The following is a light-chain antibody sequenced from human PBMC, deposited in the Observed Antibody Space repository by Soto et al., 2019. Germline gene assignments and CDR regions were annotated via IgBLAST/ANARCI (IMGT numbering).Light chain of an antibody. CDR2: GAS. CDR1: QGIKND. Sequence: AIQMTQSPSSLSASVGDRVTITCRASQGIKNDLSWYQQKPGKAPKLLIYGASTLHGGMPSRLVGSGSATYITFTISSLQTEDFQTYYCLQDYDSPYTCGPGTKVEVK. J-gene: IGKJ3*01. V-gene: IGKV1-6*01. CDR3: LQDYDSPYT.